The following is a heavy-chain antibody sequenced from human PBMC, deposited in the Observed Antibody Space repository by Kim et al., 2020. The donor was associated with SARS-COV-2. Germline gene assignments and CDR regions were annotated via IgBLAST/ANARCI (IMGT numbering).Heavy chain of an antibody. V-gene: IGHV4-59*08. J-gene: IGHJ5*02. CDR2: IYYSGST. D-gene: IGHD3-10*01. Sequence: SETLSLTCTVSGGSISSYYWSWIRQPPGKGLEWIGYIYYSGSTNYNPSLKGRVTISVDTSKNQFSLTLSSVTAADTAVYYCARHERPIAWFGELMGWFDPWGQGTLVTVSS. CDR1: GGSISSYY. CDR3: ARHERPIAWFGELMGWFDP.